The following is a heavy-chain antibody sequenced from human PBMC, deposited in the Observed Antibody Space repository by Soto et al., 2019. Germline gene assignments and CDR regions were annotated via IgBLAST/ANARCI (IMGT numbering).Heavy chain of an antibody. CDR1: GFTFSSYW. CDR3: ARGAGSAYYVDS. Sequence: EVQLVESGGGLVQPGGSLRLSCAASGFTFSSYWMHWVRQAPGKGLVWVSRINFYGSTTNYADFVKGQFPISRDNAKNTVYLQMNSLRAEDTAVYYCARGAGSAYYVDSWGQGTLVTVSS. D-gene: IGHD3-22*01. V-gene: IGHV3-74*01. CDR2: INFYGSTT. J-gene: IGHJ4*02.